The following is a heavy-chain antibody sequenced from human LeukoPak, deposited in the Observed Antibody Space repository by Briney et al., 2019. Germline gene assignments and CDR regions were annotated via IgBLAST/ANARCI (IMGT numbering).Heavy chain of an antibody. CDR2: ISYDGSNK. CDR1: GFTFSTYA. D-gene: IGHD3-3*01. CDR3: VKASGRGIFGYYFDY. J-gene: IGHJ4*02. Sequence: PGGSLRLSCAASGFTFSTYAMHWVRQAPGKGLEWVAVISYDGSNKYYADSVKGRFTISRDNSKNTLYLQMNTLRAEDTAVYYCVKASGRGIFGYYFDYWGQGTLVTVSS. V-gene: IGHV3-30*18.